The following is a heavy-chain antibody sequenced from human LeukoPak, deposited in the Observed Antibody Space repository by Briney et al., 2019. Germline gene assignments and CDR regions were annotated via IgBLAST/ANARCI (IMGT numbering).Heavy chain of an antibody. V-gene: IGHV1-8*01. Sequence: ASVKVSCKASGYTFTSYDFNWVRQATGQRPEWMGWMSPNSGDTGYAQKFQGRVTITADESTSTAYMELSSLRSEDTAVYYCASAGVVIRSFDYWGQGTLVTVSS. CDR3: ASAGVVIRSFDY. CDR2: MSPNSGDT. D-gene: IGHD3-3*01. CDR1: GYTFTSYD. J-gene: IGHJ4*02.